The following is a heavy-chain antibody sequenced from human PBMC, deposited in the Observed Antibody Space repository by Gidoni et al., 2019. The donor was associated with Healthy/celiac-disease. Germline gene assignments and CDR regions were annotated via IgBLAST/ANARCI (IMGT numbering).Heavy chain of an antibody. J-gene: IGHJ4*02. Sequence: EVQLVESGGGLVQPGGSLRLSCSASGFTFSSYAMHWVRQPPGKGLEYVSAISSNGGSTYYADSVKGRFTISRDNSKNTLYLQMSSLRAEDTAVYYCVKGVAYYYGSGSPFDYWGQGTLVTVSS. CDR3: VKGVAYYYGSGSPFDY. CDR1: GFTFSSYA. V-gene: IGHV3-64D*06. CDR2: ISSNGGST. D-gene: IGHD3-10*01.